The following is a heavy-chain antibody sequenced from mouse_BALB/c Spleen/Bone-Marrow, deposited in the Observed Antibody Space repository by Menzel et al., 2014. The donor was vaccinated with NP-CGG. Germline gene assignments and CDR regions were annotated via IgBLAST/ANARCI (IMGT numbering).Heavy chain of an antibody. CDR3: ARGGAYYPFAY. D-gene: IGHD2-10*01. Sequence: VQLRQSGPELEKPGASVKISCKASGYSFTGYNMNWVKRSNGKSPEWIGDIDPYYGGTSYNQKFKGKATLTVDKSSSTAYMQLKSLTSEDSAVYYCARGGAYYPFAYWGQGTLVTVSA. J-gene: IGHJ3*01. CDR1: GYSFTGYN. CDR2: IDPYYGGT. V-gene: IGHV1-39*01.